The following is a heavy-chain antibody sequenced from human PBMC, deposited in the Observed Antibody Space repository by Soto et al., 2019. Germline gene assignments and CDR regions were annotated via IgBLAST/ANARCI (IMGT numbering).Heavy chain of an antibody. CDR3: ARDGGGTNYDILTGYYA. CDR2: IIPIFGTA. J-gene: IGHJ4*02. CDR1: GGTFSSYA. V-gene: IGHV1-69*06. D-gene: IGHD3-9*01. Sequence: GASVKVSGKASGGTFSSYAISWVRQAPGQGLEWMGGIIPIFGTANYAQKFQGRVTITADKSTSTAYMELSSLRSEDTAVYYCARDGGGTNYDILTGYYAWGQGTLVTVSS.